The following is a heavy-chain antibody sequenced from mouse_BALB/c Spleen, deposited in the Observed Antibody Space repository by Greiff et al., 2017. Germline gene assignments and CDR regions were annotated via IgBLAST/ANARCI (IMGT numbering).Heavy chain of an antibody. CDR3: ARVWGYDYDEGYYAMDY. Sequence: EVKLVESGGGLVKPGGSLKLSCAASGFTFSDYYMYWVRQTPEKRLEWVATISDGGSYTYYPDSVKGRFTISRDNAKNNLYLQMSSLKSEDTAMYYCARVWGYDYDEGYYAMDYWGQGTSVTVSS. D-gene: IGHD2-4*01. J-gene: IGHJ4*01. CDR1: GFTFSDYY. V-gene: IGHV5-4*02. CDR2: ISDGGSYT.